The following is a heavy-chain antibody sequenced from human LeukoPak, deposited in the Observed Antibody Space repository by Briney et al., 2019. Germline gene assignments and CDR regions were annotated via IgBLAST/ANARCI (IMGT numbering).Heavy chain of an antibody. CDR3: ARRGYVSSGYYYYFDY. D-gene: IGHD3-22*01. V-gene: IGHV4-4*09. J-gene: IGHJ4*02. Sequence: PSETLSLTCTVSGGSISSYYWSWFRQPPGKGLEWIGYIYTSGSTNYNPSLKSRVTISVDTSKNQFSLKLSSVTAADTAVYYCARRGYVSSGYYYYFDYWGQGTLVTVSS. CDR2: IYTSGST. CDR1: GGSISSYY.